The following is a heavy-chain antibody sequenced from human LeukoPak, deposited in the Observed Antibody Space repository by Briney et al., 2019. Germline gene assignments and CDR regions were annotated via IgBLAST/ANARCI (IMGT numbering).Heavy chain of an antibody. CDR2: IYTSGST. CDR1: GGSISSGSYY. V-gene: IGHV4-61*02. J-gene: IGHJ4*02. D-gene: IGHD5-12*01. Sequence: PSETLSLTCTVSGGSISSGSYYWSWIRQPAGKGLEWIGRIYTSGSTNYNPSLKSRVTISVDTSKNQFSLKLSSVTAADTAVYYCASSDIVATLGRGTYFDYWGQGTLVTVSS. CDR3: ASSDIVATLGRGTYFDY.